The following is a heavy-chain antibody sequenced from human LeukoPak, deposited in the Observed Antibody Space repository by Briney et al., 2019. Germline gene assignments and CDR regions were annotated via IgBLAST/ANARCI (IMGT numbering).Heavy chain of an antibody. Sequence: ASVKVSCKASGYTFTGYYMHWVRQAPGQGLEWMGWINPNSGGTNYAQKFQGRVTMTRDTSISTAYMELSRLRSDDTAVYYCARPKGRTIFGVVEKGYFDYWGQGTLVTVSS. J-gene: IGHJ4*02. V-gene: IGHV1-2*02. D-gene: IGHD3-3*01. CDR2: INPNSGGT. CDR3: ARPKGRTIFGVVEKGYFDY. CDR1: GYTFTGYY.